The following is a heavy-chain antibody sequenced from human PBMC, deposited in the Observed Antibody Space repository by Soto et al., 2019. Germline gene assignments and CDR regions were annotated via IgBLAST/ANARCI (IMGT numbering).Heavy chain of an antibody. V-gene: IGHV1-18*01. CDR3: AREASVLIPAAQPALFDF. D-gene: IGHD6-25*01. CDR2: ISPYSGYT. J-gene: IGHJ4*02. CDR1: GYTFMKHD. Sequence: ASVKVSCKSCGYTFMKHDINWVRQAPGQGLEWVGWISPYSGYTHSAQKFHGRLTLTTDTAASTAYMELEVLTSADTALYFCAREASVLIPAAQPALFDFWGPGTLVTVSS.